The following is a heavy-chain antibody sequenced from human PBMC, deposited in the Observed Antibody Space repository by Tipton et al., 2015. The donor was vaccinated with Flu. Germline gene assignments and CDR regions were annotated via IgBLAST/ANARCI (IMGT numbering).Heavy chain of an antibody. V-gene: IGHV4-34*01. CDR2: VNHSGGT. J-gene: IGHJ3*01. CDR1: GGSFSAYY. D-gene: IGHD4-23*01. Sequence: TLSLTCTISGGSFSAYYWSWIRQSPGKGLEWIGEVNHSGGTNYNPSLKGRVTISLDTSKNHFSLELSSVTAADTAVYYCAGTMLVTPDAFDVWGQGTMVTVPS. CDR3: AGTMLVTPDAFDV.